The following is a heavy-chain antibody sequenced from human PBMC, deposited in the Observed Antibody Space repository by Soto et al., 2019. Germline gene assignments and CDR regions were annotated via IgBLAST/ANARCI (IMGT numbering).Heavy chain of an antibody. Sequence: AAVKVSCKASGYTFTDYYMQWVRQAPGQGLEWMGWINPNSGGTNYAQNFQGRVTMTRDTTISTAYMELSRLKSDDTAVYYCARAKGYYDSSGYLRWYYFDYWGQGTLVTVSS. CDR2: INPNSGGT. CDR3: ARAKGYYDSSGYLRWYYFDY. CDR1: GYTFTDYY. V-gene: IGHV1-2*02. J-gene: IGHJ4*02. D-gene: IGHD3-22*01.